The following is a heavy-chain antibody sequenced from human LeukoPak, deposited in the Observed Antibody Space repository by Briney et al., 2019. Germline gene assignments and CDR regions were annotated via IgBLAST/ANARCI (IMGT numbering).Heavy chain of an antibody. CDR1: GFPFNDYA. CDR3: VRDGAHWDLDY. CDR2: INWNGDDT. V-gene: IGHV3-9*01. Sequence: GGSLRLSCAASGFPFNDYAMHWVRQAPGKGLEWVSGINWNGDDTGYADSVKGRFAISRDNSKNTVHLQMNSLRAEDTAMYYCVRDGAHWDLDYWGQGTLVTVSS. D-gene: IGHD7-27*01. J-gene: IGHJ4*02.